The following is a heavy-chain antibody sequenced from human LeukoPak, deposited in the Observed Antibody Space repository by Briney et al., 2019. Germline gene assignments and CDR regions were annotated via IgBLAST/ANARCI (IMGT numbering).Heavy chain of an antibody. Sequence: ASVKVSCKASGGTFSSYAISWVRQAPGQGLEWMGRIIPILGIANYAQKFQGRVTITADKFTSTAYMELSSLRSEDTAVYYCARDPDILTGYSTWYFDYWGQGTLVTVSS. CDR2: IIPILGIA. CDR3: ARDPDILTGYSTWYFDY. D-gene: IGHD3-9*01. J-gene: IGHJ4*02. CDR1: GGTFSSYA. V-gene: IGHV1-69*04.